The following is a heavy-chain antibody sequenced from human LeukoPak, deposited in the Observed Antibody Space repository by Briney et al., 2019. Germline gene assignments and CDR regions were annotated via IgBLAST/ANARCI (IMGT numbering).Heavy chain of an antibody. CDR3: ARDRADGYNYGDYFDN. J-gene: IGHJ4*02. CDR1: GFTFSNYW. V-gene: IGHV3-7*01. CDR2: IEQDGSEK. Sequence: PGGSLRLSCAASGFTFSNYWMSWVRQAPGKGLEWVANIEQDGSEKYYVNSVKGRFTISRDNANNSVYLQMSSLRAEDTALYYCARDRADGYNYGDYFDNWGQGTLVTVSS. D-gene: IGHD5-18*01.